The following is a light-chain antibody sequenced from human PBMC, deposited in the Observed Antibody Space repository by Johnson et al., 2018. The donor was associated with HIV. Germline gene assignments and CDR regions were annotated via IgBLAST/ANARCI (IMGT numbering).Light chain of an antibody. CDR1: SSNIGDNF. CDR2: ENN. J-gene: IGLJ1*01. V-gene: IGLV1-51*02. CDR3: ETWDNSLTVGHV. Sequence: QSVLTQPPSVSAAPGQKVTISCSGSSSNIGDNFVSWYQQLPGRAPKLLIYENNKRPSGIPDRFSGSKSGTSASLAITGLQTWDEADYYCETWDNSLTVGHVFGTGTKVLVL.